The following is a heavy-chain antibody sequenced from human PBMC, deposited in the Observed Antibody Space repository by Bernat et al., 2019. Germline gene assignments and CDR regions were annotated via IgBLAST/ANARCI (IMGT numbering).Heavy chain of an antibody. CDR1: GYSISSGYY. D-gene: IGHD3-22*01. Sequence: QVQLQESGPGLVKPSETLSLTCAVSGYSISSGYYWGWIRQPRGKGLEWIGSIYHSGSTYYNPSLKSRVTISVDTSKNQITLKLSSVTAADTAVYYCASVSIEAEYFQHWGQGTLVTVSS. CDR3: ASVSIEAEYFQH. J-gene: IGHJ1*01. V-gene: IGHV4-38-2*01. CDR2: IYHSGST.